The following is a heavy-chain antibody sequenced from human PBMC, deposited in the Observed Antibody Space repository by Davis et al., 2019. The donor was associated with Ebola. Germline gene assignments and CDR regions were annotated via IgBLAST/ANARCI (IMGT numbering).Heavy chain of an antibody. CDR2: IYYSGST. D-gene: IGHD3-10*01. CDR1: GGSISSGDYY. Sequence: PSETLSLTCTVSGGSISSGDYYWSWIRQPPGKGLEWIGYIYYSGSTYYNPSLKSRVTISVDTSKHQFSLKLSSVTAADTAVYYCARTMVRGVLAISAWGQGTLVTVSA. J-gene: IGHJ5*02. V-gene: IGHV4-30-4*01. CDR3: ARTMVRGVLAISA.